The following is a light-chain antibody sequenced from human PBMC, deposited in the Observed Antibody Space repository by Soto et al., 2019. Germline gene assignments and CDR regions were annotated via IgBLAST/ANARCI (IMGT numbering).Light chain of an antibody. V-gene: IGKV1D-8*01. CDR2: SAS. CDR1: QGISSY. J-gene: IGKJ1*01. Sequence: VIWMTQSPSLLSASTGDRVTISCRVSQGISSYLAWYQQKPGKAPALLIYSASTLQSGVPSRFSGSGSGTDFNFTISCLQSEDFATYYCQQYYSLPPTFGQGTKVDIK. CDR3: QQYYSLPPT.